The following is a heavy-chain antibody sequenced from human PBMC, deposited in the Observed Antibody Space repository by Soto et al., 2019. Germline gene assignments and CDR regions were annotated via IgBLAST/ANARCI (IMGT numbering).Heavy chain of an antibody. D-gene: IGHD3-16*01. CDR3: AIEGVGFAH. V-gene: IGHV3-73*01. J-gene: IGHJ4*02. Sequence: EVQLVESGGGLVRPGGSVRLSCAASGFTFSVSSMHWVRQASGKGLEWLGRIRSRANHYATTYSESLKGRVIISSDDSQDTMFLEMSSLRTEDTAMYYCAIEGVGFAHWGQGTLVTVPS. CDR2: IRSRANHYAT. CDR1: GFTFSVSS.